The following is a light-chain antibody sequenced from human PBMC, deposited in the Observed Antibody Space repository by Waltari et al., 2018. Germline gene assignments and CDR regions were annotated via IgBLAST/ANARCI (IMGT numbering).Light chain of an antibody. J-gene: IGKJ1*01. Sequence: EIVLTQSPGTLSLSPGERATLSCRASQSVSRTLAWYQQKPGQAPRLLIYGASIRATCIPDRFSGSGSGTDFSLTISRLEPEDFSVYYCQHYVRLPATFGQGTKVEIK. V-gene: IGKV3-20*01. CDR1: QSVSRT. CDR2: GAS. CDR3: QHYVRLPAT.